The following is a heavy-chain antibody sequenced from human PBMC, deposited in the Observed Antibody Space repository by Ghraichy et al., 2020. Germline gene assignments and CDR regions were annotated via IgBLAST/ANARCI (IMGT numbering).Heavy chain of an antibody. J-gene: IGHJ4*02. CDR1: GFTFSDAW. Sequence: GESLNISCAASGFTFSDAWISWVRQAPGKGLEWVGRIRRTADGGRTEYAAPVTDRFSISRDDSRNTLFLHMDSLKSEDTAVYYCAVSSGWTHFRYWGQGTLVIVSS. CDR3: AVSSGWTHFRY. D-gene: IGHD6-19*01. V-gene: IGHV3-15*01. CDR2: IRRTADGGRT.